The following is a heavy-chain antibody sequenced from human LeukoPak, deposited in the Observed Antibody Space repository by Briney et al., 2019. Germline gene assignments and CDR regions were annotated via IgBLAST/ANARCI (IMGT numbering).Heavy chain of an antibody. Sequence: GGSLRLSCAASGFTFSSYSMNWVRQAPGKGLEWVSYISSSSSTIYYADSVKGRFTISRDNSKNTLYLQMNSLRAEDTAVYYCAKQAAGLDFDYWGQGTLVTVSS. D-gene: IGHD6-13*01. CDR2: ISSSSSTI. V-gene: IGHV3-48*01. CDR3: AKQAAGLDFDY. J-gene: IGHJ4*02. CDR1: GFTFSSYS.